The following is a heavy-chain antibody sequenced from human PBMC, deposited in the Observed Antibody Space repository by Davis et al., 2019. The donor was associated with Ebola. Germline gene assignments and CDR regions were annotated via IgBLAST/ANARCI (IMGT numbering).Heavy chain of an antibody. Sequence: GGFPRLSCAASGSTFSSYAMHWVRQAPGKGLEWVAVISYDGSNKYYADSVKGRFTISRDNAKNSLYLQMNSLRAEDTAVYYCARTYSSSWNFDYWGQGTLVTVSS. CDR3: ARTYSSSWNFDY. V-gene: IGHV3-30-3*01. D-gene: IGHD6-13*01. CDR2: ISYDGSNK. CDR1: GSTFSSYA. J-gene: IGHJ4*02.